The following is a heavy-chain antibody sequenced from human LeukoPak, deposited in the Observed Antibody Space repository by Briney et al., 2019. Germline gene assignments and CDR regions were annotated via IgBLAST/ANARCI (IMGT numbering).Heavy chain of an antibody. J-gene: IGHJ4*02. V-gene: IGHV3-30*03. CDR1: GFSFSNYG. D-gene: IGHD1-26*01. Sequence: GGSLRLSCAASGFSFSNYGMHWVRQVPGKGLEWVAVISYDGSNKDYTDSVKGRFSISRDNAKNSLYLQMNSLRAEDTAVYYCARDEGSYLGFDYWGQGTLVTVSS. CDR2: ISYDGSNK. CDR3: ARDEGSYLGFDY.